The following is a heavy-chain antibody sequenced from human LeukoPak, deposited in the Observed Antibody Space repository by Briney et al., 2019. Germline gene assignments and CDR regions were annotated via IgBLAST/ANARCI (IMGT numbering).Heavy chain of an antibody. CDR1: GDTFSSYA. CDR3: ARGPGIQLWFDD. D-gene: IGHD5-18*01. J-gene: IGHJ4*02. CDR2: IIPILGIA. V-gene: IGHV1-69*04. Sequence: GASVKVSCKASGDTFSSYAISWVRQAPGQGLEWMGRIIPILGIANYAQKFQGRVTITADKSTSTAYMELSSLRSEDTAVYYCARGPGIQLWFDDWGQGSLVTVSA.